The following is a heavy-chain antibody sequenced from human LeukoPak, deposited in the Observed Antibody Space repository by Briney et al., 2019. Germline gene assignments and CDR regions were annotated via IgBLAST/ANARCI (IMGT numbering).Heavy chain of an antibody. CDR2: IYYSGST. Sequence: SETLSLTCTVSGGSISSSSYYWGWIRQPPGKGLEWIGSIYYSGSTCYNPSLKSRVTISVDTSKNQFSLKLSSVTAADTAVYYCAREGAFDIWGQGTMVTVSS. CDR1: GGSISSSSYY. J-gene: IGHJ3*02. V-gene: IGHV4-39*07. CDR3: AREGAFDI.